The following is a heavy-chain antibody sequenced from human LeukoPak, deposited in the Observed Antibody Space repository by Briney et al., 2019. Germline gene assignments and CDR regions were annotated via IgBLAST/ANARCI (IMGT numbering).Heavy chain of an antibody. V-gene: IGHV4-34*01. CDR2: INHSGST. D-gene: IGHD2-21*02. CDR3: ARGGFYCGGDCYVDY. J-gene: IGHJ4*02. CDR1: GGSFSPYY. Sequence: KTSETLSLTCAVYGGSFSPYYWSWIRQPPGKGLEWIGEINHSGSTNYNPSLKSRVTISVDTSKNQFPLKLSSVTAADTAVYYCARGGFYCGGDCYVDYWGQGTLVTVSS.